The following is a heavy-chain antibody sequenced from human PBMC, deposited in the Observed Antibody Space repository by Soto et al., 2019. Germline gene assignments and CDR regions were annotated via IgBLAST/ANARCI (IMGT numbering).Heavy chain of an antibody. CDR3: ARDRGGGSIFGGHYGMDV. J-gene: IGHJ6*02. CDR2: ISSSSSST. CDR1: GFIFRDFY. Sequence: QVQLLESGGGLVKPGGSLRLSCAASGFIFRDFYMSWIRQVPGKGLEWLSKISSSSSSTDYADSVKGRFTISRDNAKKSLYLQMSSLRAEDTAVYYCARDRGGGSIFGGHYGMDVWGQGTTVTVSS. D-gene: IGHD3-3*01. V-gene: IGHV3-11*06.